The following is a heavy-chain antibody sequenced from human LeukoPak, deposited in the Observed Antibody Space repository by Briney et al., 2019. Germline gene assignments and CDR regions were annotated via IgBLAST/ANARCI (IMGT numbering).Heavy chain of an antibody. Sequence: GGSLRLSCAASGFTFSSYSMNWVRQAPGQGLEWVSSISSSSSYIYYEDSVKGRFTISRDNAKNSLYLQMNSLRAEDTAVYYCARMCTSCYAEYFQHWGQGTLVTVSS. J-gene: IGHJ1*01. CDR3: ARMCTSCYAEYFQH. V-gene: IGHV3-21*01. D-gene: IGHD2-2*01. CDR2: ISSSSSYI. CDR1: GFTFSSYS.